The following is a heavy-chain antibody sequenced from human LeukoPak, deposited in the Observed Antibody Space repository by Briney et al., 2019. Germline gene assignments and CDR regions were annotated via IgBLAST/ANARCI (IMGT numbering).Heavy chain of an antibody. CDR1: GFTFSSYG. CDR2: IWYDASNK. D-gene: IGHD6-13*01. CDR3: ARDQFSLAAAGACCY. Sequence: PGGSLRLSCAASGFTFSSYGIHWVRQAPGKGLEWVAVIWYDASNKYYADSVKGRFTISRDNSKNTLYLQMNSLRAEDTAVYYCARDQFSLAAAGACCYWGQGTLVTVSS. J-gene: IGHJ4*02. V-gene: IGHV3-33*01.